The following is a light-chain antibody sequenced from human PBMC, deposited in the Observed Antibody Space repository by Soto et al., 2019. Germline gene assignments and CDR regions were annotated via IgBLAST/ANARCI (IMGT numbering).Light chain of an antibody. CDR1: SSDVGGYNY. CDR3: SSFTTSTTYV. CDR2: EVS. V-gene: IGLV2-14*01. Sequence: LAQPASVSGSAGQSITISCTGTSSDVGGYNYVCWYQHHPGKPPKLMIYEVSNRPSGVSNRFSGSKSGNTASLTISGLQAEDEADYYCSSFTTSTTYVFGTGTKVAVL. J-gene: IGLJ1*01.